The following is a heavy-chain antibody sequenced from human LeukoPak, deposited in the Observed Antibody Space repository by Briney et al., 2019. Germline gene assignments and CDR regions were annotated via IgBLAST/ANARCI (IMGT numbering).Heavy chain of an antibody. CDR1: GFTFSSYA. CDR3: ASALTSSYDSSGYPDYFDY. V-gene: IGHV3-30-3*01. Sequence: QTGGSLRLSCAASGFTFSSYAMHWVRQAPGKGLEWVAVISYDGSNKYYADSVKGRFTISRDNSKSTLYLQMNSLRVEDTAVYYCASALTSSYDSSGYPDYFDYWGQGTLVTVS. J-gene: IGHJ4*02. D-gene: IGHD3-22*01. CDR2: ISYDGSNK.